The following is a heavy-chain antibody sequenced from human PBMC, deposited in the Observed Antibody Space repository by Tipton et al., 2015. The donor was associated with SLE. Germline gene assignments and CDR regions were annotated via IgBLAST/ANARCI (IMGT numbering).Heavy chain of an antibody. D-gene: IGHD4-17*01. CDR1: GGSITSDY. Sequence: TLSLTCVVSGGSITSDYWSWFRQPAGKGLEWVGRIYTSGNTNYNPSLESRVTMSVDTSKSQFSLKLTSVTAADTAVYFCARGRGLTTVNYFDYWGQGTLVTVSS. CDR2: IYTSGNT. V-gene: IGHV4-4*07. J-gene: IGHJ4*02. CDR3: ARGRGLTTVNYFDY.